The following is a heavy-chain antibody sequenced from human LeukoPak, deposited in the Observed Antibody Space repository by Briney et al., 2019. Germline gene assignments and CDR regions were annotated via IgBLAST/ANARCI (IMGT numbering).Heavy chain of an antibody. CDR1: EFSVSNYY. V-gene: IGHV3-53*01. CDR3: ARGTPRCGGDCYPIDS. J-gene: IGHJ4*02. Sequence: GGSLRLSCAVSEFSVSNYYMNWVRQPPGKGLEWVSIIYISGRTNYADSVKGRFTISRDNPKNTVYLQMSSLRAEDTAVYYCARGTPRCGGDCYPIDSWGQGTLVTVSS. CDR2: IYISGRT. D-gene: IGHD2-21*02.